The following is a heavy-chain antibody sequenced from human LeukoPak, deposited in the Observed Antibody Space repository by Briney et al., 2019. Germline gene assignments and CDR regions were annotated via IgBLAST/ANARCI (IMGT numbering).Heavy chain of an antibody. Sequence: SETLSLTCTVSGGSISSYYWSWIRQPPGKGLEWIGSIYYSGSTYYNPSLKSRVTISVDTSKNQFSLKLSSVTAADTAVYYCARDHYDILTGHYYYGMDVWGQGTTVTVSS. CDR3: ARDHYDILTGHYYYGMDV. CDR1: GGSISSYY. V-gene: IGHV4-39*07. D-gene: IGHD3-9*01. J-gene: IGHJ6*02. CDR2: IYYSGST.